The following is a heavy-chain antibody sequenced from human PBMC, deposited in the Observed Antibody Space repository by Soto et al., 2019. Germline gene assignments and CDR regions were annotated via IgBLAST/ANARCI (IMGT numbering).Heavy chain of an antibody. CDR2: IKSKTDGGTT. J-gene: IGHJ6*02. D-gene: IGHD3-3*01. CDR3: TTLAYVVWSGRRYYYYGVGV. CDR1: GFTFSNAW. Sequence: GGSLRLSCAASGFTFSNAWMRWVRQAPGKGLEWVGRIKSKTDGGTTDYAAPVKVRFTISRDDSKNTLYLQMSSLKTEDTAVYYCTTLAYVVWSGRRYYYYGVGVWGQGTTVTDSS. V-gene: IGHV3-15*05.